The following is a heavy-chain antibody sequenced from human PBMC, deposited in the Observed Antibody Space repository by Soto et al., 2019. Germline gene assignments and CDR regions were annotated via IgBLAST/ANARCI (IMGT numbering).Heavy chain of an antibody. CDR3: ARGKITMIVVGGMSAFDI. V-gene: IGHV1-69*01. D-gene: IGHD3-22*01. Sequence: QVQLVQSGAEVKKPGSSVKVSCTASGGTFSSYAISWVRQAPGQGLEWMGGIIPIFGTANYAQKFQGRVTITADESTSTAYMELSSLRSEDTAVYYCARGKITMIVVGGMSAFDIWGQGTMVTVSS. J-gene: IGHJ3*02. CDR2: IIPIFGTA. CDR1: GGTFSSYA.